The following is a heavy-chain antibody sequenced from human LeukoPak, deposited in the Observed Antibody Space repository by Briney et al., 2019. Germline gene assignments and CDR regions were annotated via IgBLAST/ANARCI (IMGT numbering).Heavy chain of an antibody. CDR1: GYTFTGYY. CDR2: INPNSGGT. J-gene: IGHJ4*02. V-gene: IGHV1-2*02. CDR3: ARDQDIVVVPAVNQLFDY. D-gene: IGHD2-2*01. Sequence: ASVKVSCKASGYTFTGYYMHWVRQAPGQGLEWMGGINPNSGGTNYAQKFQGRVTMTRDTSISTAYMELSRLRSDDTAVYYCARDQDIVVVPAVNQLFDYWGQGTLVTVSS.